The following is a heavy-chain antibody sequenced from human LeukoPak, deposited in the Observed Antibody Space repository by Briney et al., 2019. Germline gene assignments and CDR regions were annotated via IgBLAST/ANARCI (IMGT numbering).Heavy chain of an antibody. CDR2: INPNSGGT. CDR3: ARDRGGIAAAGNGN. V-gene: IGHV1-2*02. J-gene: IGHJ4*02. Sequence: GASVKVSCKASGYTFTGYYMHWVRQAPGQGLEWMGWINPNSGGTNYAQKFQGRVTMTRDTSISTAYMELSRLRSDDTAVYYCARDRGGIAAAGNGNWGQGTLVTVSS. CDR1: GYTFTGYY. D-gene: IGHD6-13*01.